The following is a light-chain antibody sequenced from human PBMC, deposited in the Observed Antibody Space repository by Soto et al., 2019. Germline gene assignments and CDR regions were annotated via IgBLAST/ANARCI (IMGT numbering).Light chain of an antibody. V-gene: IGKV3-20*01. CDR1: QSVSNNY. J-gene: IGKJ1*01. Sequence: EIVLTQSPGTLSLSPGERAARSCRASQSVSNNYLAWYQQKPGQAPRLLIYGASSRATGIPDRFSGSGSGTDFTLTISCLQSEDFATYYCQQYYSFPWTFGQGTKVDIK. CDR2: GAS. CDR3: QQYYSFPWT.